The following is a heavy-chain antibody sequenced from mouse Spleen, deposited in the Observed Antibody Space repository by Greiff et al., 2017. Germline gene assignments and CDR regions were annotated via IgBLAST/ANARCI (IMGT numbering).Heavy chain of an antibody. D-gene: IGHD1-1*01. J-gene: IGHJ1*03. CDR3: TRAPYYYGSSPDV. Sequence: EVKLVASGEGLVKPGGSLKLSCAASGFTFSSYAMSWVRQTPEKRLEWVAYISSGGDYIYYADTVKGRFTISRDNARNTLYLQMSSLKSEDTARYYCTRAPYYYGSSPDVWGTGTTVTVSS. CDR1: GFTFSSYA. CDR2: ISSGGDYI. V-gene: IGHV5-9-1*02.